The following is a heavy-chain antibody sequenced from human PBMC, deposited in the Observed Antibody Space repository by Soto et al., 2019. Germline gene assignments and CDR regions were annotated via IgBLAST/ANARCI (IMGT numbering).Heavy chain of an antibody. J-gene: IGHJ4*02. CDR2: INHSGST. Sequence: QVQLQQWGAGLLKPSETLSLTCAVYGVSFSGFSWSWIRQPPGKGLEWIGEINHSGSTNYNPSFKIRVTISEDTSKNQFSLKLSSVTAADTAVYYCARGRKVYTSTSYVDWGQGTLVTVSS. CDR1: GVSFSGFS. V-gene: IGHV4-34*01. D-gene: IGHD6-13*01. CDR3: ARGRKVYTSTSYVD.